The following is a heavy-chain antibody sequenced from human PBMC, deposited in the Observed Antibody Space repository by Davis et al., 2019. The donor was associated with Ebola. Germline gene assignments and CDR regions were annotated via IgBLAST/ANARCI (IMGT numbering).Heavy chain of an antibody. CDR1: GGSISSYY. Sequence: SETLSLTCTVSGGSISSYYWSWIRQPPGKGLEWIGYIYYSGSTNYNPSLKSRVTISVDTSKNQFSLKLSSVTATDTAVYYCARVPFWSGYYYYYYGMDVWGQGTTVTVSS. CDR2: IYYSGST. CDR3: ARVPFWSGYYYYYYGMDV. D-gene: IGHD3-3*01. V-gene: IGHV4-59*01. J-gene: IGHJ6*02.